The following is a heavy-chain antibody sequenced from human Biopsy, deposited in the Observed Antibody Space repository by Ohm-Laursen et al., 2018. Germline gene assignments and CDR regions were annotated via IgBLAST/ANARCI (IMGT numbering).Heavy chain of an antibody. J-gene: IGHJ6*02. CDR2: ISGGGTI. D-gene: IGHD3-3*01. Sequence: SLRLSCAAFGFSFSDYHMRWIRLAPGRGQEWVSYISGGGTIYYGDSMKRRVTISRDNAKNSLYLQMHSLSAEDTAVYYCARDTRWSPYSMDVWGQGTTVTVSS. CDR3: ARDTRWSPYSMDV. CDR1: GFSFSDYH. V-gene: IGHV3-11*01.